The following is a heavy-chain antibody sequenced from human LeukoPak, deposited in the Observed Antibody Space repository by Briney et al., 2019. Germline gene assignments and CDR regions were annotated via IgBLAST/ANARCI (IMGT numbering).Heavy chain of an antibody. J-gene: IGHJ4*02. D-gene: IGHD4/OR15-4a*01. V-gene: IGHV6-1*01. CDR1: GDSVSSNSVA. CDR3: ARGAKAHFDY. CDR2: TYYRSKWYY. Sequence: SQTISPTCPISGDSVSSNSVAWNGVMQSPSRGLDWLGRTYYRSKWYYDYAVAVKSRLTINPETPKNQFALQLNSVTREDTAVYYCARGAKAHFDYWGQGTLVTVSS.